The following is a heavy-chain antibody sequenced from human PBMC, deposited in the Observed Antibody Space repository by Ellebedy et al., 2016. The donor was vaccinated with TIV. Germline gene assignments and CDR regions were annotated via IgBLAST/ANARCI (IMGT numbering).Heavy chain of an antibody. J-gene: IGHJ3*01. CDR3: ARAIGSGSSL. D-gene: IGHD1-26*01. CDR1: GFTFSSYW. Sequence: GESLKISXAGSGFTFSSYWMTWVRQAPGKGLEWVANIKQDGSVKYYVDSVKGRFTISRDNAKNSLYLQMNSLRADDTAVYYCARAIGSGSSLWGQGTMVTVSS. V-gene: IGHV3-7*01. CDR2: IKQDGSVK.